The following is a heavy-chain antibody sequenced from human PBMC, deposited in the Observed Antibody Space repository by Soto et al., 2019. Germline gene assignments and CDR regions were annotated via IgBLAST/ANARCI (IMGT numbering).Heavy chain of an antibody. J-gene: IGHJ6*02. V-gene: IGHV4-59*08. Sequence: SETLSLTCTVSGGSISSYYWSWIRQPPGKGLEWIGNIYDSGTANYNPSLKSRVTISVDTSKNQFSLKLNSVTAADTAVYYCARRLYYDSSGFEGGGMDVWGQGTTVTVSS. D-gene: IGHD3-22*01. CDR2: IYDSGTA. CDR3: ARRLYYDSSGFEGGGMDV. CDR1: GGSISSYY.